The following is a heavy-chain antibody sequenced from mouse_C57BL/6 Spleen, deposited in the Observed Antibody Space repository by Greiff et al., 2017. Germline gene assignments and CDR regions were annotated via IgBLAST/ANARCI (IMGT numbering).Heavy chain of an antibody. Sequence: EVQLVESGGGLVKPGGSLKLSCAASGFTFSSYAMSWVRQTPEKRLEWVATISDGGSYTYYPDNVKGRFTISRDNAKNNLYLQMSHLKSEDTAMYYCARDRGSSYGFAYWGQGTLVTVSA. CDR1: GFTFSSYA. CDR3: ARDRGSSYGFAY. D-gene: IGHD1-1*01. V-gene: IGHV5-4*01. CDR2: ISDGGSYT. J-gene: IGHJ3*01.